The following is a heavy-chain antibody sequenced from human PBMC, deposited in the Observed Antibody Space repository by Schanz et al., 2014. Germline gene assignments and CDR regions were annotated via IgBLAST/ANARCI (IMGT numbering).Heavy chain of an antibody. CDR3: AKYRGYYRVSGSYRELEY. CDR2: IGVDGTTT. CDR1: EFTFSTDA. V-gene: IGHV3-23*04. J-gene: IGHJ4*02. Sequence: EVQLVESGGGLVKPGGSLRLSCAASEFTFSTDAMSWVRQAPGKGLEWLSVIGVDGTTTYYADSVKGRFTISRDNSKNTLYLQMNSLRPEDTAVYYCAKYRGYYRVSGSYRELEYWGQGTLVTVSS. D-gene: IGHD3-10*01.